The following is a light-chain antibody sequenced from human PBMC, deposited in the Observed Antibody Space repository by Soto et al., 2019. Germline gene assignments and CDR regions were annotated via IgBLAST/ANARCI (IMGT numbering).Light chain of an antibody. CDR2: KAS. CDR1: QNIFTW. CDR3: QHYNSYPWT. J-gene: IGKJ1*01. Sequence: DIQMTQSPSTLSASVGDRVTITCRASQNIFTWLAWYQQKPGKAPKLLIYKASSLESGVPSRFSGSGSGTEFTLTISSLQPDDFATYYCQHYNSYPWTFGQGTKVEIK. V-gene: IGKV1-5*03.